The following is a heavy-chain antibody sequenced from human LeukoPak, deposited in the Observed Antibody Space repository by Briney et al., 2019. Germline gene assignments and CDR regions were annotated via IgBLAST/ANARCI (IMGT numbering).Heavy chain of an antibody. CDR2: ISSSSSTI. CDR3: AKENIQIGDYFDY. J-gene: IGHJ4*02. Sequence: GGSLRLSCAASEFTFSSHSMNWVRQAPGKGLEWVSYISSSSSTIYYADSVKGRFTISRDNSKNTLYLQMNSLRAEDTAVYYCAKENIQIGDYFDYWGQGTLVTVSS. V-gene: IGHV3-48*01. CDR1: EFTFSSHS. D-gene: IGHD2/OR15-2a*01.